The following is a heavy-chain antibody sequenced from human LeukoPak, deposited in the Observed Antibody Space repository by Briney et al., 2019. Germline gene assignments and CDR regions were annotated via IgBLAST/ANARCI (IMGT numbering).Heavy chain of an antibody. D-gene: IGHD6-13*01. CDR1: GFTFSSYD. V-gene: IGHV3-13*01. J-gene: IGHJ2*01. CDR3: ARAAYSSTWYSRYFDL. Sequence: GGSLRLSCAASGFTFSSYDIHWVRQATGKGLEWVSGIGTAGEIYYPGSVKRGFTISRENAKNSLYLQMNSLRAGDTAVYYCARAAYSSTWYSRYFDLWGRGTLVTVSS. CDR2: IGTAGEI.